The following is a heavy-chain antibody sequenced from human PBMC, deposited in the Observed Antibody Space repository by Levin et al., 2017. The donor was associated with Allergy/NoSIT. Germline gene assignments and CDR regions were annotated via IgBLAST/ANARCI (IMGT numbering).Heavy chain of an antibody. CDR3: ARDKDDFWSGGGYCDP. D-gene: IGHD3-3*01. V-gene: IGHV3-48*03. Sequence: SCVTSGFSFSSYGFNWVRQAPGEGPEWVSYISASGNTAYYTDSVKGRFTISRDNANNLLYLQMNSLRPEDTAVYFCARDKDDFWSGGGYCDPWGQGTLVTVSS. CDR1: GFSFSSYG. CDR2: ISASGNTA. J-gene: IGHJ5*02.